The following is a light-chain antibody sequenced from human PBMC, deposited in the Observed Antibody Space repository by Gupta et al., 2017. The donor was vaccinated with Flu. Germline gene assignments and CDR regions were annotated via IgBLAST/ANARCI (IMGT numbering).Light chain of an antibody. Sequence: SVLTQPPSASGTPGQRVTISCSGSSSNIGSTTVNWYQQLPGTAPKLLIYRNNQRPSGGPDRFSGSKSGPSASLAISGLHAEDEADYYCAAWEDSLNGDVVFGGGTKLTVL. CDR3: AAWEDSLNGDVV. CDR2: RNN. J-gene: IGLJ2*01. CDR1: SSNIGSTT. V-gene: IGLV1-44*01.